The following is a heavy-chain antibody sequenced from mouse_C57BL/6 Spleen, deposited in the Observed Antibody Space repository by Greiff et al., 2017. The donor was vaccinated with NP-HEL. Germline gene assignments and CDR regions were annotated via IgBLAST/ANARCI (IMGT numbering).Heavy chain of an antibody. J-gene: IGHJ4*01. CDR2: INPNYGTT. V-gene: IGHV1-39*01. Sequence: VQLQQSGPELVKPGASVKISCKASGYSFTDYNMNWVKQSNGKSLEWIGVINPNYGTTSYNQKFKGKATLTVDQSSSTAYMQLNCLTSEDSAVYYCASRTAQATGYAMDYWGQGTSVTVSS. CDR3: ASRTAQATGYAMDY. D-gene: IGHD3-2*02. CDR1: GYSFTDYN.